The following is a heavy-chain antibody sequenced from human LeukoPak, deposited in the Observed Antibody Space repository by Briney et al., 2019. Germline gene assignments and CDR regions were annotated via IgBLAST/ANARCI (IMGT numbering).Heavy chain of an antibody. CDR3: ARDGVVVVVAASEENNWFDP. D-gene: IGHD2-15*01. Sequence: SGTLSLTCAVSGGSISSSYWWSWVRQPPGKGLEWIGEIYHSGNTNYNPSLKSRVTISVDKSKNQFSLKLSSVTAADTAMYYCARDGVVVVVAASEENNWFDPWGQGTLVTVSS. V-gene: IGHV4-4*02. J-gene: IGHJ5*02. CDR2: IYHSGNT. CDR1: GGSISSSYW.